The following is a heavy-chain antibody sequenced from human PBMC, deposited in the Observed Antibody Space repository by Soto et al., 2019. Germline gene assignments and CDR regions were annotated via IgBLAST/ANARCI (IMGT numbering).Heavy chain of an antibody. Sequence: SXSCSESEFMFSAYTMSWVRQAPGKGLEWLSSITSNSDHIDYADSVRGRFTVSRDNARKSLYLQMDSLGAEDTGAYYCATPYYYNHWGPGTLVTVSS. CDR1: EFMFSAYT. V-gene: IGHV3-21*01. CDR3: ATPYYYNH. CDR2: ITSNSDHI. J-gene: IGHJ4*02.